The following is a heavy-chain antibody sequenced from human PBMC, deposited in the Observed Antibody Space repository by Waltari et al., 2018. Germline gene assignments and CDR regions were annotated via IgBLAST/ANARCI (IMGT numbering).Heavy chain of an antibody. Sequence: QLQLQESGPGLVKPSETLSLTCTVSGGSISSSSYYWGWIRQPPGKGLECLATIYYSGKTFYNPSIKSRATLSIDTAKNQFSLKLSSVTAADTAVYYCAREPSSEMGFDYWGQGTLVSVSS. CDR3: AREPSSEMGFDY. J-gene: IGHJ4*02. CDR1: GGSISSSSYY. D-gene: IGHD6-6*01. CDR2: IYYSGKT. V-gene: IGHV4-39*07.